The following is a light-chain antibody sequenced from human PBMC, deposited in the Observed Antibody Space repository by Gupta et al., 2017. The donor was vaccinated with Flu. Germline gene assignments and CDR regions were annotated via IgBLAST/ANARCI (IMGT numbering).Light chain of an antibody. Sequence: DVVMTLSPLSLPVTLGQPASISCRSSQSLVYSDGNTYLHWLQQRPGQSPRRLYYQVTHRESGVQNRCSGRGSGTESTMKSSRVEAEYGGFYYRKHGSCWPWAFGQGTKVEIK. V-gene: IGKV2-30*01. CDR3: KHGSCWPWA. CDR1: QSLVYSDGNTY. J-gene: IGKJ1*01. CDR2: QVT.